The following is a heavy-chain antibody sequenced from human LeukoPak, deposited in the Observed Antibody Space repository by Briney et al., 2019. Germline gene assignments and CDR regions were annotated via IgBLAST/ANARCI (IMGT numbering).Heavy chain of an antibody. CDR3: ARGSVRDGYNG. V-gene: IGHV1-8*03. CDR1: GYTFTSYD. D-gene: IGHD5-24*01. CDR2: INPNSGNT. Sequence: ASVKVSCKASGYTFTSYDINWVRQAPGQGLEWMGWINPNSGNTGYAQKFQGRVTIIRNTAISTAYMGLSSLRSEDTAVYYCARGSVRDGYNGWGQGTLVTVSS. J-gene: IGHJ4*02.